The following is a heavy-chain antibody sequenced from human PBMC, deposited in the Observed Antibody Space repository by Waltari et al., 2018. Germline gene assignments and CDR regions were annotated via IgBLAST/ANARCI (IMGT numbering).Heavy chain of an antibody. CDR1: GASTPTTYR. CDR3: ATVIAGCSASSCYLDS. V-gene: IGHV4-4*02. D-gene: IGHD2-15*01. J-gene: IGHJ4*02. CDR2: ISHWRFT. Sequence: QVQLQESGPGLVKPSGTLSLTSAVSGASTPTTYRWNWGRQSPGKGLEWIGEISHWRFTNYNPSLEGRISISLDESKNQFSLQLSSVTAADTAMYYCATVIAGCSASSCYLDSWGQGTLVTVSS.